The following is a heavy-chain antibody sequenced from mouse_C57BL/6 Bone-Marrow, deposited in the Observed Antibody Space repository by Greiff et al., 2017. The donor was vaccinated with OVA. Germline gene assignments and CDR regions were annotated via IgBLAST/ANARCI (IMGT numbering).Heavy chain of an antibody. Sequence: QVQLQQPGAELVKPGASVKLSCKASGYTFTSYWMHWVKQRPGQGLEWIGDIYPGSGSTNYNEKFKSKATLTVDTSSSTAYMQLSSLTSGDSAVYYCARYPLYGSSYAWFAYWGQGTLVTVSA. CDR3: ARYPLYGSSYAWFAY. J-gene: IGHJ3*01. D-gene: IGHD1-1*01. CDR2: IYPGSGST. CDR1: GYTFTSYW. V-gene: IGHV1-55*01.